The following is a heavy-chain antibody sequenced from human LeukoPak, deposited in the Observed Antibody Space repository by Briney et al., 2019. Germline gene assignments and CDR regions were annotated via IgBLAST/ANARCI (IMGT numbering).Heavy chain of an antibody. CDR2: ISGSGGST. J-gene: IGHJ6*03. CDR3: AKAAHRDGYNYYYYYYMDV. D-gene: IGHD5-24*01. V-gene: IGHV3-23*01. Sequence: PGGSLRPSCAGSGFTFSSYAMSWVRQAPGKGLEWVSAISGSGGSTYYADSVKGRFTISRDNSKNTLYLQMNSLRAEDTAVYYCAKAAHRDGYNYYYYYYMDVWGKGTTVTVSS. CDR1: GFTFSSYA.